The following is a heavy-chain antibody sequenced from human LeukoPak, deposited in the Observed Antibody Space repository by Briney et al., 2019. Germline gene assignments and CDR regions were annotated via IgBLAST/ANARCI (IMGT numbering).Heavy chain of an antibody. CDR2: INHSGST. J-gene: IGHJ2*01. D-gene: IGHD6-19*01. CDR3: ARDVSSGWYRGWYFDL. CDR1: GGSFSGYY. Sequence: PSETLSLTCAVYGGSFSGYYWSWIRQPPGKGLEWIGEINHSGSTYYNPSLKSRVTISVDTSKNQFSLKLSSVTAADTAVYYCARDVSSGWYRGWYFDLWGRGTLVTVSS. V-gene: IGHV4-34*01.